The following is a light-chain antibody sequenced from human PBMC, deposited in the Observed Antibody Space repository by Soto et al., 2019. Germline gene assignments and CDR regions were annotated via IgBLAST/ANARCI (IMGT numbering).Light chain of an antibody. J-gene: IGKJ2*01. Sequence: EIVLTQSPGTLSLSPGERATLSCRASQSVSSSYLAWYQQKPGQAPRLLIYGATSRATGIPDRFSGSGSGTDFTLSISRLEPEDFAVYPCQQYGSSPPVYTFGQGTKLEIK. CDR2: GAT. CDR3: QQYGSSPPVYT. CDR1: QSVSSSY. V-gene: IGKV3-20*01.